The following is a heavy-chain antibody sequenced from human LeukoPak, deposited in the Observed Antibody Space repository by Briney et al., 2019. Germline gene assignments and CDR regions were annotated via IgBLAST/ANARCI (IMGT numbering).Heavy chain of an antibody. Sequence: PGGSLRLSCAASGFTFSSYAMSWVRQAPGKGLEWVSAISGSGGSTYYADSVKGRFTISRDNSKNTLYLQMNSLRAEDTAVYYCAKDAGSLEAPLRLGWFDPWGQGTLVTVSS. V-gene: IGHV3-23*01. CDR3: AKDAGSLEAPLRLGWFDP. CDR2: ISGSGGST. D-gene: IGHD2-15*01. CDR1: GFTFSSYA. J-gene: IGHJ5*02.